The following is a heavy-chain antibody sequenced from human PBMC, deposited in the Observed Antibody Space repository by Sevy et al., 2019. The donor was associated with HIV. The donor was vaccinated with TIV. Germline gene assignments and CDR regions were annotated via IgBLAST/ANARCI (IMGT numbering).Heavy chain of an antibody. CDR2: ISDSGYST. CDR1: GFTFSTYA. Sequence: GGSLRLSCVASGFTFSTYAMNWVRQAPGKGLEWVSVISDSGYSTNYADFVKGRFTISRDNSKNTLYLQMNSLRAEDTAVYYCAKDWFYYYYVMDVWGQGTTVTVSS. J-gene: IGHJ6*02. CDR3: AKDWFYYYYVMDV. V-gene: IGHV3-23*01. D-gene: IGHD3-10*01.